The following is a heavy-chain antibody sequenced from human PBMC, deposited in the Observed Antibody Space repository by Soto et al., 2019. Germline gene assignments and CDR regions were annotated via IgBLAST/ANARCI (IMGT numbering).Heavy chain of an antibody. CDR1: GGSISSYY. D-gene: IGHD5-18*01. J-gene: IGHJ6*03. Sequence: SETLSLTCTVSGGSISSYYWSWIRQPPGKGLEWIGYIYYSGSTNYNPSLKSRVTISVDTSKNQFSLKLSSVTAADTAVYYCASQPVDTSENYYYYYMDVWGKGTTVTVSS. V-gene: IGHV4-59*08. CDR3: ASQPVDTSENYYYYYMDV. CDR2: IYYSGST.